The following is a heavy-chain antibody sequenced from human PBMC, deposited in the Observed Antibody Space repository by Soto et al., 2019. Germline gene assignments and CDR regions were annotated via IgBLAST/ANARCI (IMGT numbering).Heavy chain of an antibody. CDR2: INHSGST. CDR1: GGSFSGYY. V-gene: IGHV4-34*01. D-gene: IGHD3-10*01. J-gene: IGHJ4*02. Sequence: QVQLQQWCAGLLKPSETLSLTCAVYGGSFSGYYWSWIRQPPGKGLEWIGEINHSGSTNYDPSLKSRVTISVDTSKNQFSLKLSSVTAADTAVYYCARLNYDGSGSQGDYWGQGTLVTVSS. CDR3: ARLNYDGSGSQGDY.